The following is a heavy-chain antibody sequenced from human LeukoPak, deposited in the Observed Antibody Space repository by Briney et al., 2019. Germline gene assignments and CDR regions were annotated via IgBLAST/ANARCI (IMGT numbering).Heavy chain of an antibody. D-gene: IGHD3-16*01. CDR3: ARDYDGFDY. V-gene: IGHV4-31*03. CDR2: IYYSVST. CDR1: GGSISSGGFY. Sequence: SSQTLSPTCTVSGGSISSGGFYWSWIRQHPGKGLEWIGYIYYSVSTYYNPSLKSRVTISVDTSKNHFSLKLSSVTAADTAVYYCARDYDGFDYWGQGTLVTVSS. J-gene: IGHJ4*02.